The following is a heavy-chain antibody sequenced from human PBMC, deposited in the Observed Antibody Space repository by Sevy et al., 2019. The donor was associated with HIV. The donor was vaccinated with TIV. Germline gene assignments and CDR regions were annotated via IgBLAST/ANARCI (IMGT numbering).Heavy chain of an antibody. CDR3: ARGLGGSHRRAFDI. CDR1: GFTFSSYA. V-gene: IGHV3-30-3*01. D-gene: IGHD1-26*01. J-gene: IGHJ3*02. CDR2: ISYDGSNK. Sequence: GGSLRLSCAASGFTFSSYAMHWVRQAPGKELEWVAVISYDGSNKYYADSVKGRFTISRDNSKNTLYLQMNSLRAEDTAVYYCARGLGGSHRRAFDIWGQGTMVTVSS.